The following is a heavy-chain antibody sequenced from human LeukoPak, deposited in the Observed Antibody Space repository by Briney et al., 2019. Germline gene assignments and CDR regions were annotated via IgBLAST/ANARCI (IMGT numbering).Heavy chain of an antibody. V-gene: IGHV1-2*02. CDR3: ARVDYAFDY. D-gene: IGHD4-17*01. CDR2: INPNSGDT. Sequence: ASVKVSGKTSAYTYTHYYLHWVRQAPGQGLEWMGWINPNSGDTNYAQQFQGRVTMTRDTSFTTVYMEVSRLTSDDTAVYYCARVDYAFDYWGQGTLVTVSS. J-gene: IGHJ4*02. CDR1: AYTYTHYY.